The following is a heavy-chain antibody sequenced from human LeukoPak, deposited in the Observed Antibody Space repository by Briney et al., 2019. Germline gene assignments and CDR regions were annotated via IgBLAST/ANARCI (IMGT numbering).Heavy chain of an antibody. CDR1: GGTFSSYA. D-gene: IGHD3-10*01. CDR3: ARDPLVRGVFDY. Sequence: SVTVSCKASGGTFSSYAISWVRQAPGQGLEWMGRIIPILGIANYAQKFQGRVTITADKSTSTAYMELSSLRSEDTAVYYCARDPLVRGVFDYWGQGTLVTVSS. J-gene: IGHJ4*02. V-gene: IGHV1-69*04. CDR2: IIPILGIA.